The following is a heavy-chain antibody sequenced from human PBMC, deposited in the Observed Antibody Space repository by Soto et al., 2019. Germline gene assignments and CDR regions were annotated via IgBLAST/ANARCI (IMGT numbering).Heavy chain of an antibody. D-gene: IGHD2-15*01. J-gene: IGHJ4*02. CDR1: GGTFSSYA. CDR2: IIPILGTA. Sequence: QVQLVQSGAEVKKPGSSVKVSCKASGGTFSSYAISWVRQAPGQGLEWMGGIIPILGTANYAQKFQGRVTITADESTSTADMELSSLRSEDTAVYYCARVENGYCSGGSCYRFDYWGQGTLVTVSS. CDR3: ARVENGYCSGGSCYRFDY. V-gene: IGHV1-69*01.